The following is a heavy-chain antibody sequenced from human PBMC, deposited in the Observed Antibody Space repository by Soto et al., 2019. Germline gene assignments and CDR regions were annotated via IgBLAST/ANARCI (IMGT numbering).Heavy chain of an antibody. CDR2: ISTGGGST. J-gene: IGHJ4*02. CDR3: ARDGRGYSSGYRFDD. D-gene: IGHD5-18*01. CDR1: GFTFSTYA. V-gene: IGHV3-23*01. Sequence: EVQLLESGGGLVQPGGSLRLSCAASGFTFSTYAMNWVRQAPGKGLEWVSGISTGGGSTYYADSVKGRFSISRDSSKNTRYLQMNGLRAEDTAVYYCARDGRGYSSGYRFDDWGQGTLVTVSS.